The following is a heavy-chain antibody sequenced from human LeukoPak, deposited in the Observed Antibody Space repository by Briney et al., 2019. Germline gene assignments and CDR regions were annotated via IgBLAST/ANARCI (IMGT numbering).Heavy chain of an antibody. CDR1: GVTLSPYG. Sequence: GGSLRLSCAASGVTLSPYGMHWVRQAPGKGLEWVSYISNSGSHTVYAESVRGRFTISRDNAKNSLSLQVNSLRADDTAVYYCARVGSIAAAGTPDYWGQGTLVTVSS. CDR2: ISNSGSHT. J-gene: IGHJ4*02. V-gene: IGHV3-21*05. CDR3: ARVGSIAAAGTPDY. D-gene: IGHD6-13*01.